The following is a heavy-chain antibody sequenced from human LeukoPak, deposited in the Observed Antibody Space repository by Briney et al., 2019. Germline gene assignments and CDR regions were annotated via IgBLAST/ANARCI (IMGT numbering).Heavy chain of an antibody. CDR2: IYHSGST. CDR3: ARAAPSYYGSGSLGSYYYGMDV. Sequence: PSETLSLTCAVSGGSISSGGYSWSWIRQPPGKGLEWIGYIYHSGSTYYNPSLKSRVTISVDRSKNQFSLKLSSVTAADTAVYYCARAAPSYYGSGSLGSYYYGMDVWGQGTTVTVSS. CDR1: GGSISSGGYS. V-gene: IGHV4-30-2*01. D-gene: IGHD3-10*01. J-gene: IGHJ6*02.